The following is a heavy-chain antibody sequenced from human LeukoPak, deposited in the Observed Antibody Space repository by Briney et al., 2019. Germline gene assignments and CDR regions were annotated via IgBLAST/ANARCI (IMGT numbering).Heavy chain of an antibody. CDR3: ARAPRPGSYYYYMDV. CDR2: ISSNGGST. CDR1: GFTFSSYA. Sequence: GGSLRLSCAASGFTFSSYAMHWVRQAPGKGLEYVSAISSNGGSTYYANSVKGRFTISRDNSKNTLYLQMGSLRAEDMAVYYCARAPRPGSYYYYMDVWGKGTTVTVSS. J-gene: IGHJ6*03. V-gene: IGHV3-64*01. D-gene: IGHD1-14*01.